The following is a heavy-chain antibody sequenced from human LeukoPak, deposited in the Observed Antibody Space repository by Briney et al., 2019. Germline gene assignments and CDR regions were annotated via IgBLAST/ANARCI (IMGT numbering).Heavy chain of an antibody. J-gene: IGHJ3*02. V-gene: IGHV3-66*01. CDR3: AREPQGDGSGYDAFDI. D-gene: IGHD3-22*01. CDR1: GFTVSSNY. CDR2: IYSGGST. Sequence: PGGSLRLSCAASGFTVSSNYMTWVRQAPGKGLEWVSVIYSGGSTYYADSVKGRFTLSRDNSKNTLFLQMNSLRAEDTAVYYCAREPQGDGSGYDAFDIWGQGTMVTVSS.